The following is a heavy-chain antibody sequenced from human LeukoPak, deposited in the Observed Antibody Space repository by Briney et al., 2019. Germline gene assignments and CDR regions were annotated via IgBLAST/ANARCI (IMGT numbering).Heavy chain of an antibody. CDR3: ARARYYYYGMDV. CDR2: IYYSGST. V-gene: IGHV4-59*01. CDR1: GGSISSYY. J-gene: IGHJ6*02. Sequence: SETLSLTCTVSGGSISSYYWSWIRQPPGKGLEWIGYIYYSGSTNYNPSLKSRVTISVDTSKDQFSLKLSSVTAADTAVYYCARARYYYYGMDVWGQGTTVTVSS.